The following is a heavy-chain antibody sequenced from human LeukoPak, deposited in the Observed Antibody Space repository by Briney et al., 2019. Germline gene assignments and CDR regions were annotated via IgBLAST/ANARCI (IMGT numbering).Heavy chain of an antibody. Sequence: SETLSLTCAVYGGSFSGYYWSWIRQPPGKGLEWIGEINHSGSTNYNPSLKSRVTISVDTSKNQFSLKLSSVTAADTAVYYCARGRPDYDFWSGYYGSPNWFDPWGQGTLVTVSS. J-gene: IGHJ5*02. CDR1: GGSFSGYY. CDR3: ARGRPDYDFWSGYYGSPNWFDP. V-gene: IGHV4-34*01. CDR2: INHSGST. D-gene: IGHD3-3*01.